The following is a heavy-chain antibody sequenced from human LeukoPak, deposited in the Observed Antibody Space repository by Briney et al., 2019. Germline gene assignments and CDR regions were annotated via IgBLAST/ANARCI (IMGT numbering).Heavy chain of an antibody. CDR3: ARGDFWSGYYPIYYYYYYMDV. CDR1: GYTFTSYY. V-gene: IGHV1-46*01. CDR2: INPSGGST. Sequence: ASVKVSCKASGYTFTSYYMHWVRQAPGQGLEWMGIINPSGGSTSYAQKFQGRVTMTRDTSTSTVYMELSSLRSEDTAVYYCARGDFWSGYYPIYYYYYYMDVWGKGTTVTVSS. J-gene: IGHJ6*03. D-gene: IGHD3-3*01.